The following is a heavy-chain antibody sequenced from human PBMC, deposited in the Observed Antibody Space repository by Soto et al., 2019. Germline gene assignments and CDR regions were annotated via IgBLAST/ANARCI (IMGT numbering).Heavy chain of an antibody. Sequence: GGSLRLSCAASGFTFSSYAMSWVRQAPGKGLEWVSAISGSGGSTYYADSVKGRFTISRDNSKNTLYLQMNSLRAEDTAVYYCARRGLVEDAFDIWGQGTMVTVSS. J-gene: IGHJ3*02. D-gene: IGHD6-19*01. CDR3: ARRGLVEDAFDI. CDR2: ISGSGGST. V-gene: IGHV3-23*01. CDR1: GFTFSSYA.